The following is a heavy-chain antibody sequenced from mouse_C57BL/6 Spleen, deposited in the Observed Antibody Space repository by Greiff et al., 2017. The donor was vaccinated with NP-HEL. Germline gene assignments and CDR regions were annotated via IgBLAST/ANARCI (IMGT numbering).Heavy chain of an antibody. CDR1: GYTFTDYN. D-gene: IGHD2-4*01. V-gene: IGHV1-22*01. CDR3: ARYDYDGGFDY. J-gene: IGHJ2*01. CDR2: INPNNGGN. Sequence: VQLQQSGPELVKPGASVKMSCKASGYTFTDYNMHWVKQSHGKRLEWIGYINPNNGGNSYNQKFKGKATLTVNKSSSTAYMELRSLTSEDSAVYYCARYDYDGGFDYWGQGTTLTVSS.